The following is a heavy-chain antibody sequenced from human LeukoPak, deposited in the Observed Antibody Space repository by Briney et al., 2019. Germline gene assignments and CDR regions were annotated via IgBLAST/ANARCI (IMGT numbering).Heavy chain of an antibody. J-gene: IGHJ4*02. CDR1: GFTFSSYA. CDR2: VTISGATT. D-gene: IGHD3-10*01. CDR3: ATYGSGSYYREAFDY. Sequence: GGSLRLSCAASGFTFSSYAMSWVRQAPGKGLEWVSGVTISGATTYYADSVKGRLTISRDNSKSTLYLQMNSLRAEDTAVYYCATYGSGSYYREAFDYWGQGTLVTVSS. V-gene: IGHV3-23*01.